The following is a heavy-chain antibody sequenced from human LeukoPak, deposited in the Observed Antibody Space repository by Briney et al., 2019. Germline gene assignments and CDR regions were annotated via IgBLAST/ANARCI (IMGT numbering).Heavy chain of an antibody. CDR2: IYYSGST. CDR3: ARESPYSSSSWNAY. V-gene: IGHV4-59*01. J-gene: IGHJ4*02. CDR1: GGSISSYY. D-gene: IGHD6-6*01. Sequence: SETLSLTCTVSGGSISSYYWSWIRQPPGKGLEWIGYIYYSGSTNHNPSLKSRVTISVDTSKNQFSLKLSSVTAADTAVYYCARESPYSSSSWNAYWGQGTLVTVSS.